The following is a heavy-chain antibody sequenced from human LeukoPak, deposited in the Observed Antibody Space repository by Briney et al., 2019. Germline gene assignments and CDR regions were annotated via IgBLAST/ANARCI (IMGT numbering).Heavy chain of an antibody. J-gene: IGHJ5*02. V-gene: IGHV1-69*13. D-gene: IGHD3-9*01. CDR2: ILPIFGTS. CDR1: GGTFSSYV. Sequence: ASVTVSCKASGGTFSSYVINWVRQAPGQGLEWMGGILPIFGTSIYAQQFQGRVTITADESTNTAYMELNRLRSDDTATYYCARAEDQGRYFDWLPGFDPWGQGTLVTVSS. CDR3: ARAEDQGRYFDWLPGFDP.